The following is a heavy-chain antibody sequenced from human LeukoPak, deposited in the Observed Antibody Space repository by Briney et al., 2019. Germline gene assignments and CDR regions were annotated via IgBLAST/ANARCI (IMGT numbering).Heavy chain of an antibody. CDR2: IYYSGST. J-gene: IGHJ4*02. Sequence: SETLSLTCTVSGGSISSGGYYWSWIRQHPGKGLEWIGYIYYSGSTYYNPSLKSRVTISVDTSKNQFSLKRSSVTAADTAVYYCARARGYSYGSLDYWGQGTLVTVSS. V-gene: IGHV4-31*03. CDR1: GGSISSGGYY. CDR3: ARARGYSYGSLDY. D-gene: IGHD5-18*01.